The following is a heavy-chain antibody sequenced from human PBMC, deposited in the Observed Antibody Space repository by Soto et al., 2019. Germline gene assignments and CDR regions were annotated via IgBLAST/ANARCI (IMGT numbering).Heavy chain of an antibody. CDR1: GGSISSSSYY. D-gene: IGHD1-26*01. V-gene: IGHV4-39*01. Sequence: PSETLSLTCTVSGGSISSSSYYWGWIRQPPGKGLEWIGSIYYSGSTYYNPSLKSRITISVDTSKNQFSLKMRSVTAADTSVYYCVRHFSSDRRSDPWGQGTLVTVSS. CDR2: IYYSGST. CDR3: VRHFSSDRRSDP. J-gene: IGHJ5*02.